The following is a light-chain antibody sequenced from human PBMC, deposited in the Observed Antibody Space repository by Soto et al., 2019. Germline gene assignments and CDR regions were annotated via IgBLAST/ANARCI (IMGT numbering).Light chain of an antibody. V-gene: IGLV2-14*01. J-gene: IGLJ1*01. CDR2: AVS. CDR1: SDDIGAYDY. CDR3: SSYRSSDTLEV. Sequence: QSVLTQPPSVSGSPGQSVTISCTGTSDDIGAYDYVSWYQQHPGKAPKLILYAVSNRPSGVSTRFSGSKSGNTASLTISGVQADDEAEYYCSSYRSSDTLEVFGTGTKVTVL.